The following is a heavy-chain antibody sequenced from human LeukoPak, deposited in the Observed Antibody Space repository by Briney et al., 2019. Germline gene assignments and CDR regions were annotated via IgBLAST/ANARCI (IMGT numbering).Heavy chain of an antibody. D-gene: IGHD3-22*01. J-gene: IGHJ4*02. Sequence: SETLSRTCAVSGCSISSGDCSWGWIRQPPGEGLECVGIIYNSGNTYYNPSLKSRVTLSVDTSKNQFSLNLSSVTAADTAVYYCARTAYDSSDFYRFDYWGQGTLVTVSS. V-gene: IGHV4-30-4*07. CDR2: IYNSGNT. CDR1: GCSISSGDCS. CDR3: ARTAYDSSDFYRFDY.